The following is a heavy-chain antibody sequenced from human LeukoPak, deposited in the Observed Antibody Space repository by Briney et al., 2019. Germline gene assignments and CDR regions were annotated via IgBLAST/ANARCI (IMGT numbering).Heavy chain of an antibody. V-gene: IGHV4-30-2*01. CDR1: GGSISSGGYY. Sequence: SETLSLTCTVSGGSISSGGYYWSWIRQPPGKGLEWIGYIYHSGSTYYNPSLKSRVTISVDRSKNQFSLKLSSVTAADTAVYYCARVSCSSTSCHPYFDYWGQGTLVTVSS. CDR3: ARVSCSSTSCHPYFDY. D-gene: IGHD2-2*01. J-gene: IGHJ4*02. CDR2: IYHSGST.